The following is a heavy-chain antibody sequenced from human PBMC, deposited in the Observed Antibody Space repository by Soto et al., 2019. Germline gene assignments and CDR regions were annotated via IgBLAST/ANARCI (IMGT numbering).Heavy chain of an antibody. CDR1: GFTFSDYA. J-gene: IGHJ4*02. D-gene: IGHD5-12*01. CDR2: ITSSGSST. CDR3: AKGAEGYVVSALDY. V-gene: IGHV3-23*01. Sequence: EVQLLESGGGFVQPGGSLRLSCAASGFTFSDYAMTWVRHAPGKGLEWVSAITSSGSSTYYAESVKGRFTISRDNSKSTLYLQMNSLRAEDTATYYCAKGAEGYVVSALDYWGQGTLVTVSS.